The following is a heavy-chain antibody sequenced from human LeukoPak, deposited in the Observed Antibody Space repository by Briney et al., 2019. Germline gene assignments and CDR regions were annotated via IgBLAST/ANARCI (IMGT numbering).Heavy chain of an antibody. CDR2: IYSGGST. CDR3: ARGNSGSYYVEYYYGMDV. D-gene: IGHD1-26*01. CDR1: GFTVSSNY. J-gene: IGHJ6*02. V-gene: IGHV3-53*01. Sequence: PGGSLRLSCAASGFTVSSNYMSWVRQAPGKGLEWVSVIYSGGSTYYADSVKGRFTISRDNSKNTLYLQMNSLRAEDTAVYCCARGNSGSYYVEYYYGMDVWGQGTTVTVSS.